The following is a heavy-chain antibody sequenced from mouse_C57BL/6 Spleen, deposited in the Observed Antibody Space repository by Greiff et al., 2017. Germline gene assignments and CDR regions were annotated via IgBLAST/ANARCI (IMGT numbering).Heavy chain of an antibody. J-gene: IGHJ3*01. Sequence: VQLQQSVAELVRPGASVKLSCTASGFNIKNTYMHWVKQRPEQGLEWIGRIDPANGNTKYAPKFKGKATITADPSSNTAYLQLSSLTSEDTAIYYGARGGVIDYDGSWFAYWGQGTLVTVSA. CDR1: GFNIKNTY. CDR3: ARGGVIDYDGSWFAY. CDR2: IDPANGNT. V-gene: IGHV14-3*01. D-gene: IGHD2-4*01.